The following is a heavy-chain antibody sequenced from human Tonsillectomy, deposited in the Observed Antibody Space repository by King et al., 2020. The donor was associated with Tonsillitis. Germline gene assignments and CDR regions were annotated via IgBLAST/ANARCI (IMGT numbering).Heavy chain of an antibody. CDR3: ARDYYDTGDYSNAMDV. D-gene: IGHD3-22*01. CDR1: GFSFSSYV. V-gene: IGHV3-33*05. CDR2: ISYDGSNS. J-gene: IGHJ6*02. Sequence: VQLVESGGGVVQPGRSLRLSCAASGFSFSSYVIHWVRQAPGKGLEWVAVISYDGSNSYYADSVKGRFTISRDNSKNTLYLQMNSLRAEDTAVYYCARDYYDTGDYSNAMDVWGQGTTVTVSS.